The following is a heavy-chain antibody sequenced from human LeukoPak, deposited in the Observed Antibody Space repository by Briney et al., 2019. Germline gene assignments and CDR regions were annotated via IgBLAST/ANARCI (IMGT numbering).Heavy chain of an antibody. V-gene: IGHV4-30-4*08. CDR1: GGSISSGDYY. CDR3: ARDQSPYYDSSNDAFDI. J-gene: IGHJ3*02. D-gene: IGHD3-22*01. CDR2: IYYSGST. Sequence: PSQTLSLTCTVSGGSISSGDYYWSWIRQPPGKGLEWIGYIYYSGSTYYNPSLKSRVTISVDTSKNQFSLKLSPVTAADTAVYYCARDQSPYYDSSNDAFDIWGQGTMVTVSS.